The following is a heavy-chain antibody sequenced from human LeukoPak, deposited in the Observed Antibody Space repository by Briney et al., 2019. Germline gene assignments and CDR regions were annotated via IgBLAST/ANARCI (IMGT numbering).Heavy chain of an antibody. V-gene: IGHV4-4*07. CDR3: AREFSGTSIAARVFDS. Sequence: PSETLSLTCTVSGGSITSYYWTYIRQPAGKGLEWIGRIHTSGSTNYNPSLKSRVTMSLDTSKNQFSLNLSPVTAADTAMYYCAREFSGTSIAARVFDSWGQGTLVTVSS. J-gene: IGHJ4*02. CDR2: IHTSGST. CDR1: GGSITSYY. D-gene: IGHD6-6*01.